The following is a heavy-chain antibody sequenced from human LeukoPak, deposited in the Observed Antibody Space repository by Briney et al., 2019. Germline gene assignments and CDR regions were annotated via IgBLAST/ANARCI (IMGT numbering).Heavy chain of an antibody. CDR2: ISASGGST. Sequence: GGSLRLSCAASGFTFSNCGMSWVRQAPGKGLEWVSGISASGGSTYYADSVKGRFTISRDNSKNTLYLQMNSLRAEDTAIYYCAKAGRGGAITMVRGVKGDYYYMDVWGKGTTVTISS. CDR3: AKAGRGGAITMVRGVKGDYYYMDV. J-gene: IGHJ6*03. D-gene: IGHD3-10*01. V-gene: IGHV3-23*01. CDR1: GFTFSNCG.